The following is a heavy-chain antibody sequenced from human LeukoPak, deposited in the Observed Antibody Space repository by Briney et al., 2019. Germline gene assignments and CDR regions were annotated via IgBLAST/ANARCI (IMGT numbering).Heavy chain of an antibody. Sequence: PSETLSVTCAVYGESFSGYYWSWIRQPPGKGLEWIGEINHSGSTNYNPSLKSRVTISVDTSKNQFSLKLSSVTAADTAVYYCARVGGDYGAGGDWFDPWGQGTLVTVSS. CDR3: ARVGGDYGAGGDWFDP. D-gene: IGHD4-17*01. CDR1: GESFSGYY. V-gene: IGHV4-34*01. CDR2: INHSGST. J-gene: IGHJ5*02.